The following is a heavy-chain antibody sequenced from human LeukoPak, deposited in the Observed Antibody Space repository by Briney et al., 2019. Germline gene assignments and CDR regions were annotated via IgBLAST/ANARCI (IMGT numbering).Heavy chain of an antibody. Sequence: SETLSLTCTVSGGSISSNYYWGWIRQPPGKGLEWIVSFFYSGSTYYNPSLKSRVTISVDTSKNQFSLKLSSVTAADTAVYYCARDHYDFWSGTYRYFDYWGQGTLVIVSS. CDR2: FFYSGST. CDR1: GGSISSNYY. CDR3: ARDHYDFWSGTYRYFDY. V-gene: IGHV4-39*07. D-gene: IGHD3-3*01. J-gene: IGHJ4*02.